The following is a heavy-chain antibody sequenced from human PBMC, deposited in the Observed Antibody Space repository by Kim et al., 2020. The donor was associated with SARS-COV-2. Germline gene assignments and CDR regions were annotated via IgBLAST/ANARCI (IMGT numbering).Heavy chain of an antibody. V-gene: IGHV1-2*06. J-gene: IGHJ5*02. CDR2: VNPNTAGT. D-gene: IGHD6-19*01. CDR1: GYTFSDYY. CDR3: ARTKLLRGWPDIDYIDP. Sequence: ASVKVSCKASGYTFSDYYINWVRQAPGQGLEWMGRVNPNTAGTMYAQKFQGRVTMTRDTSTTTAYMELSGLTSDDTALYYCARTKLLRGWPDIDYIDPW.